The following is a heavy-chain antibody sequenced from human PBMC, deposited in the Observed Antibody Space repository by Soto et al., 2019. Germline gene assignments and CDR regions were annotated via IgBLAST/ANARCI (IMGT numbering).Heavy chain of an antibody. Sequence: QVQLVESGGGVVQPGRSLRLSCAASGFTFSSYGMHWVRQAPGKGLEWVAVIWYDGSNKYYADSVKGRFTISRDNSKNTLYLQMNSLRAEDTAVYYCARLHYDFWSGYSGLPCYMDVWGKGTTVTVSS. CDR1: GFTFSSYG. CDR2: IWYDGSNK. J-gene: IGHJ6*03. CDR3: ARLHYDFWSGYSGLPCYMDV. D-gene: IGHD3-3*01. V-gene: IGHV3-33*01.